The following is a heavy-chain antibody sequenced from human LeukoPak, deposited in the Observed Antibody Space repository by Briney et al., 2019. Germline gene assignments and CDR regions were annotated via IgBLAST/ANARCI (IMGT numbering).Heavy chain of an antibody. D-gene: IGHD3-9*01. CDR1: GYTFTSYT. Sequence: ASVKVSCKASGYTFTSYTLNWVRQAPGQGLEWMGWITTNTGNPTYAQGFTGRFVFSLDTSVSTAYLQISSLKAEDTAVYYCARRYYDILTGYYSFDYWGQGTLVTVSS. CDR2: ITTNTGNP. J-gene: IGHJ4*02. V-gene: IGHV7-4-1*02. CDR3: ARRYYDILTGYYSFDY.